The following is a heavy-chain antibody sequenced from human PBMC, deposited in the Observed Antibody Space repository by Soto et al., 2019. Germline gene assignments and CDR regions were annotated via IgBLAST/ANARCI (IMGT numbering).Heavy chain of an antibody. CDR1: GFTFSTYW. CDR3: SRGWGYFDSSGFPYLYAMDV. D-gene: IGHD3-22*01. J-gene: IGHJ6*02. V-gene: IGHV3-7*01. CDR2: IKEDGSEI. Sequence: LRLSCAASGFTFSTYWMSWVRQAPGRVLEWVANIKEDGSEIYYVDSVEGRFTISRDNAKNSLYLQMTSLRAEDTALYYCSRGWGYFDSSGFPYLYAMDVWGQGTTVTVSS.